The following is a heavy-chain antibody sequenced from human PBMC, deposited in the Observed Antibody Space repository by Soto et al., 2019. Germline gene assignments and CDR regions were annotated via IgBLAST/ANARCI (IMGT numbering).Heavy chain of an antibody. CDR1: GFTFSSYA. CDR3: AKESSGYSYGFYNYFDY. V-gene: IGHV3-23*01. D-gene: IGHD5-18*01. J-gene: IGHJ4*02. Sequence: VQLLESGGGLVQPGGSLRLSCAASGFTFSSYAMSWVRQAPGKGLEWVSAISASGGSTFYADSVKGRFTISRDNSKNTLYLQMNSLRAEDTAVYYCAKESSGYSYGFYNYFDYWGQGTLVTVSS. CDR2: ISASGGST.